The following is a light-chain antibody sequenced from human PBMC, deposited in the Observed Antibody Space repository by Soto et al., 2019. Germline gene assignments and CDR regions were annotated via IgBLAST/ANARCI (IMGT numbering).Light chain of an antibody. Sequence: NFMLAQPHSVSESPGKTVTFSCTRSSGSIATNYVQWYQQRPGSAPNIVIYEDSQRPPGVSDRFSGSIDSSSNSASLTISGLRTEDEADYYCQSDDSGNHKIFGGGTKLTVL. CDR3: QSDDSGNHKI. V-gene: IGLV6-57*03. J-gene: IGLJ2*01. CDR2: EDS. CDR1: SGSIATNY.